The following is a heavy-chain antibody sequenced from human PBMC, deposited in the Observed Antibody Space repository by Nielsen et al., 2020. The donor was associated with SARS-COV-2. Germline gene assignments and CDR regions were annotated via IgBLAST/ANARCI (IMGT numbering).Heavy chain of an antibody. CDR3: ARVWDCSSTSCYTFVAGVIY. CDR2: IKQDGSEK. CDR1: GFTFSSYW. Sequence: GESLKISCAASGFTFSSYWMSWVRQAPGKGLEWVANIKQDGSEKYYVDSVKGRFTISRDNAKNSLYLQMNSLRAEDTAVYYCARVWDCSSTSCYTFVAGVIYWGQGTLATVSS. V-gene: IGHV3-7*01. J-gene: IGHJ4*02. D-gene: IGHD2-2*02.